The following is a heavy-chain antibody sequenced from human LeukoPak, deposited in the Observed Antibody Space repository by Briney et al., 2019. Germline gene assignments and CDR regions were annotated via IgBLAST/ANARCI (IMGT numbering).Heavy chain of an antibody. V-gene: IGHV3-30*04. Sequence: GGSLRLSCAASGFTFSSYAMHWVRKAPGKGLEWVAVISYDGSNKYYADSVKGRFTISRDNSENTLYLQMNSLRAEDTAVYYCARTDGYSTVTASLGYWGQGTLVTVSS. CDR1: GFTFSSYA. CDR2: ISYDGSNK. J-gene: IGHJ4*02. D-gene: IGHD4-17*01. CDR3: ARTDGYSTVTASLGY.